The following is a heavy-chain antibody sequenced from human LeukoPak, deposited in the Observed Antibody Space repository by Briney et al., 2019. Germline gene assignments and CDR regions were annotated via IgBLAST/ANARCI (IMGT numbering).Heavy chain of an antibody. Sequence: SETLSLTCAVYGGSFSGYYWSWIRQPPGKGLEWIGEINHSGSTNCNPSLKSRVTISVDTSKNQFSLKLSSVTAADTAVYYCARLSPLHSSSSWSYYYYYMDVWGKGTTVTVSS. J-gene: IGHJ6*03. D-gene: IGHD6-13*01. V-gene: IGHV4-34*01. CDR1: GGSFSGYY. CDR2: INHSGST. CDR3: ARLSPLHSSSSWSYYYYYMDV.